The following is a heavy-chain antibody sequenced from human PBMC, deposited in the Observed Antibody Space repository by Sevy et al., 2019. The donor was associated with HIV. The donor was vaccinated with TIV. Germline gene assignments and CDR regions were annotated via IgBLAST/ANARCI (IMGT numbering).Heavy chain of an antibody. D-gene: IGHD6-13*01. CDR2: IKQDGSEK. Sequence: GGSLRLSCAASGFTFSSYWMSWVRQAPGKGLEWVANIKQDGSEKYYVDSVRGRFTISRDNAKNSLYLQRNSRRAEDTAVYYCARGGISIAAAAAYWGQGTLVTVSS. V-gene: IGHV3-7*01. CDR1: GFTFSSYW. CDR3: ARGGISIAAAAAY. J-gene: IGHJ4*02.